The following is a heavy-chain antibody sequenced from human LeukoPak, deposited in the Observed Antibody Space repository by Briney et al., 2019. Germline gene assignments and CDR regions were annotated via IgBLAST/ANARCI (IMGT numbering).Heavy chain of an antibody. Sequence: ASVKVSCKAPGYTFTGYYMHWVRQAPGQGLEWMGWINPNSGGTNYAQKFQGWVTMTRDTSISTAYMELSRLRSDDTAVYYCARGGVTMVRGVTLLYFDYWGQGTLVTVSS. CDR3: ARGGVTMVRGVTLLYFDY. CDR1: GYTFTGYY. V-gene: IGHV1-2*04. D-gene: IGHD3-10*01. J-gene: IGHJ4*02. CDR2: INPNSGGT.